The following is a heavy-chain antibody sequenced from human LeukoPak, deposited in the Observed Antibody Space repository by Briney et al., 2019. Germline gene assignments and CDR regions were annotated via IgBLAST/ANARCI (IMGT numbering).Heavy chain of an antibody. J-gene: IGHJ5*02. CDR3: ARGQGATVPQVGKNWFDP. D-gene: IGHD1-26*01. CDR1: IDSFSNYH. Sequence: SETLSLTCAVYIDSFSNYHWNWIRQTPAKGMEWIGEVNESGGTNISPSLRSRVILSVDTSKNQFSLKLISATVADTAIYYCARGQGATVPQVGKNWFDPWGQGTRVTVSS. CDR2: VNESGGT. V-gene: IGHV4-34*01.